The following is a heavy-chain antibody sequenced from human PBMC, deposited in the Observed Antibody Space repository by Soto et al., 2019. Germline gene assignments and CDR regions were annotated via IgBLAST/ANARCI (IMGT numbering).Heavy chain of an antibody. V-gene: IGHV4-30-4*01. D-gene: IGHD2-2*01. Sequence: PSETLSFTCTVSGGSLSSGDYYWRWIRQPPGKCVEWIGYIYYSGSTDCNPSLKSRVTISLDTSKNQFSLKLSSVTAADTAVYYGDRVLLVAFAMYEFDYLGQGTLVTVSS. CDR1: GGSLSSGDYY. CDR3: DRVLLVAFAMYEFDY. CDR2: IYYSGST. J-gene: IGHJ4*02.